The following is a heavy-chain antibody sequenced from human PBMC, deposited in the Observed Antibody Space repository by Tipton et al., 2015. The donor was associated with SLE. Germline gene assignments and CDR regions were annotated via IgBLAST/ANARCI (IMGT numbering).Heavy chain of an antibody. CDR3: AMRRPQFWCFDY. CDR2: IKYSGST. D-gene: IGHD2-8*01. CDR1: GESFSGHY. J-gene: IGHJ4*02. V-gene: IGHV4-34*01. Sequence: TLSLTCAVYGESFSGHYWTWIRQPPGKGLEWIGEIKYSGSTKYNPSLKSRVTISVDTSKNHFSLRLNSVTAADTAVYYCAMRRPQFWCFDYWGQGNLVTVSS.